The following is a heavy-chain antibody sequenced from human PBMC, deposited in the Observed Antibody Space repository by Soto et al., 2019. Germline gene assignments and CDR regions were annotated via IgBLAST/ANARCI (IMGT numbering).Heavy chain of an antibody. CDR2: INPSGSST. CDR3: ARTVAPDTLLDY. CDR1: GYTFTSYY. J-gene: IGHJ4*02. Sequence: VKVSCKASGYTFTSYYIHWVRQAPGQGLEWMGIINPSGSSTSYAQKFQGRVTMTRDTSTSTVYMELSSLRSEDTAVYYCARTVAPDTLLDYWGQGTLVTVSS. V-gene: IGHV1-46*03. D-gene: IGHD3-9*01.